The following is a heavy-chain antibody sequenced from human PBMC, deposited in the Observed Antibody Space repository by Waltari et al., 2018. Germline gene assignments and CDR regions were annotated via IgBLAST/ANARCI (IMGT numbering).Heavy chain of an antibody. J-gene: IGHJ4*02. CDR3: ARDGGEGNSGYFNFDY. CDR2: IRGAGFTK. CDR1: GFTFSSHS. V-gene: IGHV3-48*01. Sequence: EVQLVESGGGLVQPGGSLRLSCGVSGFTFSSHSMNWVRQAPGKGLEWVGYIRGAGFTKDYADSGKARFSIARDNANNSLYLQMNSLRAEDSAVYYCARDGGEGNSGYFNFDYWGQGTLVTVSS. D-gene: IGHD3-22*01.